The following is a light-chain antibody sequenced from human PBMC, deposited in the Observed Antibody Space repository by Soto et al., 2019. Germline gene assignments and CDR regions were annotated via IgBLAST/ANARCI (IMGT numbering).Light chain of an antibody. Sequence: EMVLTQPPGPLSLSLGERATLSCRASQSLRTNSLAWYQQNPGQAPTLRIYGASNRATGIPARFPGSESGTDFTLTISSLEPEGFAVYYCQQCGSSPPLPVGGCTKV. J-gene: IGKJ4*01. CDR1: QSLRTNS. CDR2: GAS. V-gene: IGKV3-20*01. CDR3: QQCGSSPPLP.